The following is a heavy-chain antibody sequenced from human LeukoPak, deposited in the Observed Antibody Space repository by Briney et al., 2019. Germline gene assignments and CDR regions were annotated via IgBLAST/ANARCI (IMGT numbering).Heavy chain of an antibody. CDR1: GGSISSYY. J-gene: IGHJ6*03. CDR2: IYTSGST. Sequence: PSGTLSLTCTVSGGSISSYYWSWIRQPPGKGLEWIGYIYTSGSTNYNPSLKSRVTISVDTSKNQFSLKLSSVTAADTAVYYCARRAGVVPAAQPYYYYYMDVWGKGTTVTVSS. D-gene: IGHD2-2*01. CDR3: ARRAGVVPAAQPYYYYYMDV. V-gene: IGHV4-4*09.